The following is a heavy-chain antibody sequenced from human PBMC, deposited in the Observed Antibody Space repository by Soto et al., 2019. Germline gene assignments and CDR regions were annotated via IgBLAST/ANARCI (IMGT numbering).Heavy chain of an antibody. Sequence: GGSLRLSCAASGFIFTSYVMTWVRQAPGKGLEWVSSVSGSGGSTFYADSVKGRFTVSRDNSKNTLFLQMNTLRADDTAVYYCAKGSGGSYYYGMDVWGQGTTVTVSS. J-gene: IGHJ6*02. CDR1: GFIFTSYV. CDR2: VSGSGGST. V-gene: IGHV3-23*01. D-gene: IGHD3-10*01. CDR3: AKGSGGSYYYGMDV.